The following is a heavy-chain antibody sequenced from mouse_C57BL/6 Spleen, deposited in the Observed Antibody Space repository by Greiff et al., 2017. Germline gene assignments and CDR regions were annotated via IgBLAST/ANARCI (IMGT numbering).Heavy chain of an antibody. CDR2: IYPRSGNT. Sequence: VQLQQSGAELARPGASVKLSCKASGYTFTSYGISWVKQRTGQGLEWIGEIYPRSGNTYYNEKFKGKATLTADKSSSTAYMELRSLTSEDSAVYFCARGGFITTAGYAMDYWGQGTSVTVSS. V-gene: IGHV1-81*01. CDR3: ARGGFITTAGYAMDY. D-gene: IGHD1-1*01. CDR1: GYTFTSYG. J-gene: IGHJ4*01.